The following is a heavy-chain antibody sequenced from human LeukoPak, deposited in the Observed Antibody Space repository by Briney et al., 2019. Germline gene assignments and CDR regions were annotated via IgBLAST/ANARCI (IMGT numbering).Heavy chain of an antibody. D-gene: IGHD6-13*01. Sequence: ASVKVSCTVSGYTLTELSMHWVRQAPGKGLEWMGGFDPEDGETIYAQKFQGRVTMTEDTSTDTAYMELSSLRSEDTAVYYCAKSSFTRSAFDIWGQGTMVTVSS. CDR2: FDPEDGET. J-gene: IGHJ3*02. CDR1: GYTLTELS. V-gene: IGHV1-24*01. CDR3: AKSSFTRSAFDI.